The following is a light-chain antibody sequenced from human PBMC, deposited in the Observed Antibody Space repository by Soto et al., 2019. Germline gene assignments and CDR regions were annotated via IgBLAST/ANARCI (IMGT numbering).Light chain of an antibody. CDR2: EVS. V-gene: IGLV2-14*01. CDR1: SSDVGGYNY. Sequence: QSALTQPASVSGSPGQSITISCTGSSSDVGGYNYVSWYQQHPGKAPKLMIYEVSNRPSGVSNRFSGSKSGNTASLTIAGLHAEDEADYYCSSYTSMSSRVFGGGTKVTVL. J-gene: IGLJ3*02. CDR3: SSYTSMSSRV.